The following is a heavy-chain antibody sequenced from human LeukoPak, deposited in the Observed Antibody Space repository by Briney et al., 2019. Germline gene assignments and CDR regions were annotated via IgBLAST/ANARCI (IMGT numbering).Heavy chain of an antibody. Sequence: SETLSLTCAVYGGSFSGHYWSWIRQPPGKGLEWIGEINHSGSTNYNPSLKSRVTISVDTSKNQFSLKLSSVTAADTAVYYCASQSSPPPKAAAGGGYWFDPWGQGTLVTVSS. J-gene: IGHJ5*02. D-gene: IGHD6-13*01. CDR1: GGSFSGHY. CDR3: ASQSSPPPKAAAGGGYWFDP. V-gene: IGHV4-34*01. CDR2: INHSGST.